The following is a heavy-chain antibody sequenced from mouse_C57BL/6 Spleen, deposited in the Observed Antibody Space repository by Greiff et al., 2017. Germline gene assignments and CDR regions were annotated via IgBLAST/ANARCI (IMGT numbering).Heavy chain of an antibody. V-gene: IGHV1-80*01. J-gene: IGHJ2*01. Sequence: QVQLQQSGAELVKPGASVKISCKASGYAFSSYWMNWVKQRPGKGLEWIGQIYPGDGDTNYNGKFKGKATLTADKSSSTAYMQLSSLTSEDSAVYFCARATFHYGSSPDYWGQGTTLTVSS. CDR3: ARATFHYGSSPDY. CDR1: GYAFSSYW. D-gene: IGHD1-1*01. CDR2: IYPGDGDT.